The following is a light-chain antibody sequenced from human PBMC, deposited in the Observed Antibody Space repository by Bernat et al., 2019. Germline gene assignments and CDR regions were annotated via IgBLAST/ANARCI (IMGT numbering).Light chain of an antibody. CDR2: GES. V-gene: IGKV1-9*01. J-gene: IGKJ5*01. Sequence: DIQLTQSPSFLSASVGDRVTITCRASQAIGTYLAWYHQKPGKAPHLLIYGESTLQSGVPSRFSGSGSGTEFTLTISSLQPEDSATYYCQQLDKFPITFGQGTRLEIK. CDR1: QAIGTY. CDR3: QQLDKFPIT.